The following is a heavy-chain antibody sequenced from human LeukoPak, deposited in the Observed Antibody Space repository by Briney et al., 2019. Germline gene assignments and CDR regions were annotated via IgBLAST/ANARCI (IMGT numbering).Heavy chain of an antibody. J-gene: IGHJ4*02. V-gene: IGHV3-7*01. Sequence: PGGSLRLSCAASGFTFSSYWMSWVRQAPGKGLEWVANIKQDGSEKYYVDSVRGRFTISRDNAKNSLYLQMNSLRAEDTAVYYCARYSSSWYDRDFDYWGQGTLVTVSS. CDR2: IKQDGSEK. D-gene: IGHD6-13*01. CDR3: ARYSSSWYDRDFDY. CDR1: GFTFSSYW.